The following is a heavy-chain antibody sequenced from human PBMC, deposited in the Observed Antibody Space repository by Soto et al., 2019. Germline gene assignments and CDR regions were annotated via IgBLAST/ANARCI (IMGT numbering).Heavy chain of an antibody. J-gene: IGHJ4*02. CDR2: ISATGGST. CDR3: AKDLSCSYYVDF. Sequence: EVQLLESGGDLVQPGGSLRLSCAASGFTFGIYAMTWVRQAPGKGLEWVSTISATGGSTFYADSVKGRFTISRDNSKNTLYLKMNSLRDEDTAIYYCAKDLSCSYYVDFWGQGTLVTVSS. D-gene: IGHD2-15*01. CDR1: GFTFGIYA. V-gene: IGHV3-23*01.